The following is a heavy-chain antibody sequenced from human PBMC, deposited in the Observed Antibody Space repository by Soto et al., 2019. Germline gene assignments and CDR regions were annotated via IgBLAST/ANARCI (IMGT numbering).Heavy chain of an antibody. J-gene: IGHJ5*02. Sequence: SETLSLTCTVPGGSISSGDYYWSWIRQPPGKGLEWIGYIYYSGSTYYNPSLKSRVTISVDTSKNQFSLKLGSLTAADVALHSCARFLLPHSLRDCFDPWGRGVLVTVSS. CDR2: IYYSGST. D-gene: IGHD2-15*01. CDR3: ARFLLPHSLRDCFDP. CDR1: GGSISSGDYY. V-gene: IGHV4-30-4*01.